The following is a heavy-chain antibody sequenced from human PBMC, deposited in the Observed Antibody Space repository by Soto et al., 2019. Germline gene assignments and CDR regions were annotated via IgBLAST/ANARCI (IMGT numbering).Heavy chain of an antibody. CDR3: AAVPSSSHYYYGMDV. D-gene: IGHD6-6*01. V-gene: IGHV1-58*01. Sequence: SVKVSCKASGFTFTSSAVQWVRQARGQRLEWIGWIVVGSGNTNYAQKFQERVTITRDMSTSTAYMELSSLRSEDTAVYYCAAVPSSSHYYYGMDVWGQGTTVTVSS. J-gene: IGHJ6*02. CDR1: GFTFTSSA. CDR2: IVVGSGNT.